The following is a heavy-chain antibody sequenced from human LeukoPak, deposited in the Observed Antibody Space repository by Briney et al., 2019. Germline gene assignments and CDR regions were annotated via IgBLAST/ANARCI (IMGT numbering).Heavy chain of an antibody. D-gene: IGHD2-21*01. CDR3: ARGTATGLDY. J-gene: IGHJ4*02. CDR2: IYYSGST. CDR1: GGSISSGDYY. V-gene: IGHV4-30-4*08. Sequence: SETLSLTCTVSGGSISSGDYYWSWIRQPPGKGLEWIGYIYYSGSTYHNPSLKSRVTISVDTSKNQFSLKLSSVTAADTAVYYCARGTATGLDYWGQGTLVTVSS.